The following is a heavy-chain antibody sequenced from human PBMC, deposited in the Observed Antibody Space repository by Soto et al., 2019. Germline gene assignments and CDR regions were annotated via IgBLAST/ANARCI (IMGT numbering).Heavy chain of an antibody. CDR3: ASSSTFGFGELLDYYGMDV. D-gene: IGHD3-10*01. CDR1: GFTFDDYT. V-gene: IGHV3-43*01. CDR2: ISWDGGST. J-gene: IGHJ6*02. Sequence: GGSLRLSCAAPGFTFDDYTMHWVRQAPGKGLEWVSLISWDGGSTYYADSVKGRFTISRDNSKNSIYLQMNSLRTEDTALYYCASSSTFGFGELLDYYGMDVWGQGTTVTVSS.